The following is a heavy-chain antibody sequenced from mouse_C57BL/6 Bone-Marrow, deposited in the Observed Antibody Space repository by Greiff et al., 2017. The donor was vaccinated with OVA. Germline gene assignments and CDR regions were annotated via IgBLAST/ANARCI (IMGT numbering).Heavy chain of an antibody. CDR1: GFTFSSYA. D-gene: IGHD1-2*01. CDR3: ARYYGGFAY. J-gene: IGHJ3*01. V-gene: IGHV5-4*03. Sequence: EVKLVESGGGLVKPGGSLKLSCAASGFTFSSYAMSWVRQTPEKRLEWVATISDGGSYTNYPDNVKGRFTISRDNAKNNLYLQRSHLKSEDTAMYYCARYYGGFAYWGQGTLVTVSA. CDR2: ISDGGSYT.